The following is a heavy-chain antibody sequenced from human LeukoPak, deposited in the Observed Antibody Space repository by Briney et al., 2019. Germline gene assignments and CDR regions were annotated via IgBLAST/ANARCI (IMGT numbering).Heavy chain of an antibody. CDR2: ISAYNGNT. V-gene: IGHV1-18*01. D-gene: IGHD2-15*01. CDR1: GYTFTSYG. J-gene: IGHJ4*02. Sequence: ASVKLSCKASGYTFTSYGISWVRQAPGQGLEWMGWISAYNGNTNYAQKLQGRVTMTTDTSTTTAYLELRRLNSDDTAVYYCARVMMVATSDYWGQGALVTVSS. CDR3: ARVMMVATSDY.